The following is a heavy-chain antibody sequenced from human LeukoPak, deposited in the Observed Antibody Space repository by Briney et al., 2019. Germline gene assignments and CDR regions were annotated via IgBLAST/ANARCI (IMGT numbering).Heavy chain of an antibody. CDR1: GFTFSSYS. V-gene: IGHV3-21*01. CDR2: ISSSSSYI. J-gene: IGHJ4*02. Sequence: PGGSLRLSCAASGFTFSSYSMNWVRQAPGKGLEWVSSISSSSSYIYYADSVKGRFTISRDDAKNSLYLQMNSLRAEDTAVYYCASPDLVPAVYWGQGTLVTVSS. CDR3: ASPDLVPAVY. D-gene: IGHD2-2*01.